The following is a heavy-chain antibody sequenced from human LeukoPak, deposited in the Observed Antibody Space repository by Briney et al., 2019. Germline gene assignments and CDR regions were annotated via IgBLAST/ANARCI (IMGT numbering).Heavy chain of an antibody. Sequence: RSSETLSLTCTVSGGSISSSSYYWGWIRQPPGKGLEWIGSIYYSGSTYYNPSFKSRVTISVDTSKNQFSLKLSSVTAADTAVYYCARHPMVRGVTNHYFDYWGQGTLVTVSS. CDR3: ARHPMVRGVTNHYFDY. D-gene: IGHD3-10*01. CDR2: IYYSGST. J-gene: IGHJ4*02. V-gene: IGHV4-39*01. CDR1: GGSISSSSYY.